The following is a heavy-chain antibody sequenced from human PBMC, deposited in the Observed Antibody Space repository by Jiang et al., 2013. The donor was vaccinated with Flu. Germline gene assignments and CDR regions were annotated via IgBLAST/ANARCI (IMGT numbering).Heavy chain of an antibody. D-gene: IGHD6-19*01. J-gene: IGHJ4*02. V-gene: IGHV4-4*02. CDR3: ARARYSSGWYWDY. Sequence: YHSGSTNYNPSLKSRVTISVDKSKNQFSLKLSSVTAADTAVYYCARARYSSGWYWDYWGQGTLVTVSS. CDR2: YHSGST.